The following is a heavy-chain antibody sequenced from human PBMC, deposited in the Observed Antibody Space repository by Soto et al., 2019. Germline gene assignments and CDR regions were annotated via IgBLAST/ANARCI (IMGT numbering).Heavy chain of an antibody. CDR2: ITGSGSHS. Sequence: EVQLLQSGGGLVQPGGSLSLSCMASGFPSSTYGFSTYAMPWVRQPPGKGLEWVSVITGSGSHSYYADSVKGRFTISRDNSRNTLFLQMDSLRADDTAVYFCAKGTSSEFLLSFDDWGHGTLVTVSS. J-gene: IGHJ4*01. CDR3: AKGTSSEFLLSFDD. CDR1: GFPSSTYGFSTYA. D-gene: IGHD3-10*01. V-gene: IGHV3-23*01.